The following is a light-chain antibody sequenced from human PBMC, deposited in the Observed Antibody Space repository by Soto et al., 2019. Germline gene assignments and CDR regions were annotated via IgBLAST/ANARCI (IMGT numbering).Light chain of an antibody. CDR1: QSVLYSSNNKNF. J-gene: IGKJ2*01. V-gene: IGKV4-1*01. CDR3: QQYYISPFT. Sequence: DIVMAQSPDSLAVSLGERATINCKSSQSVLYSSNNKNFLAWYQRKPGQPRKLLIYWASTRESGVPDRFSGGGSGTEFNLTISNLRAEDVALYYCQQYYISPFTFGQGTKLQIK. CDR2: WAS.